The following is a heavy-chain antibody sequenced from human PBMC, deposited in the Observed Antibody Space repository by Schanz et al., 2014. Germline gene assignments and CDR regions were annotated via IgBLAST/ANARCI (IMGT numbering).Heavy chain of an antibody. CDR1: GFTFSSYA. J-gene: IGHJ4*02. CDR2: IGGSGDST. CDR3: ARDGDFDY. V-gene: IGHV3-23*04. Sequence: DVQLVDSGGGLVQPGGSLRLSCAASGFTFSSYAMHWVRQAPGKGLEWVSGIGGSGDSTHYADSVKGRFTISRDNSKNTLFLQMSSLRAEDTAVYYCARDGDFDYWGQGTLVTVSS.